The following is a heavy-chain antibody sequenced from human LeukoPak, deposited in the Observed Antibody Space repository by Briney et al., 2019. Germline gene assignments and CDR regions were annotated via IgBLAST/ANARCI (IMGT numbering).Heavy chain of an antibody. CDR3: AKDGGSKVFDAFDI. CDR2: FDPEDGET. CDR1: GYTLTELS. D-gene: IGHD2-15*01. J-gene: IGHJ3*02. Sequence: ASVKVSCKVSGYTLTELSMHWVRQAPGKGLEWMGGFDPEDGETIYAQKFQGRVTMTEDTSTDTAYMELSSLRSEDTAVYYCAKDGGSKVFDAFDIWGQGTMVTVSS. V-gene: IGHV1-24*01.